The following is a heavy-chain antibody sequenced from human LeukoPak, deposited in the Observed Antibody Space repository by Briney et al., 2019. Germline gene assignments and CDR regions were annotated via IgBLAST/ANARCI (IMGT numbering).Heavy chain of an antibody. D-gene: IGHD3-10*01. Sequence: GGSLRLSCAASGFTFSSYAMSWVRQAPGNGLEWVSAISGSGGSTYYADSVKGRFTISRDNSKNTLYLQMNSLRAEDTAVYYCAKHPQAYGSGSYWFDYWGQGTLVTVSS. CDR1: GFTFSSYA. CDR2: ISGSGGST. J-gene: IGHJ4*02. CDR3: AKHPQAYGSGSYWFDY. V-gene: IGHV3-23*01.